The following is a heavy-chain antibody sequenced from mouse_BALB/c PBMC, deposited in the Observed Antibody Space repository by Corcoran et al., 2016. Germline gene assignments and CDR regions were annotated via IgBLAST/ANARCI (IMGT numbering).Heavy chain of an antibody. Sequence: DVQLQESGPGLVKPSQSLSLTCSVTGSSITSGYYWNWIRQFPGNKLEWMGYISYDGSNNYNPSLKKRISITRDTSKNQFFLKLNSVTTEDTATYYWARDPYWGQGTLVTVS. CDR2: ISYDGSN. J-gene: IGHJ3*01. CDR3: ARDPY. CDR1: GSSITSGYY. V-gene: IGHV3-6*02.